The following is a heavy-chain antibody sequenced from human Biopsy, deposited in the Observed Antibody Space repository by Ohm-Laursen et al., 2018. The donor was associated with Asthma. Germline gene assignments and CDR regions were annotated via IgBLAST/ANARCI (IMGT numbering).Heavy chain of an antibody. CDR1: GYTFNGAG. Sequence: GSSVKVSCKTSGYTFNGAGITWVRQAPGQGLEWMGWISVYNGNTKVAQKLQDRVTMVTDTSTSTAYMELRSLRSDDTAVYFCARAVDYSHYYGIDVWGQGTTVTVS. CDR3: ARAVDYSHYYGIDV. D-gene: IGHD3-10*01. J-gene: IGHJ6*02. V-gene: IGHV1-18*01. CDR2: ISVYNGNT.